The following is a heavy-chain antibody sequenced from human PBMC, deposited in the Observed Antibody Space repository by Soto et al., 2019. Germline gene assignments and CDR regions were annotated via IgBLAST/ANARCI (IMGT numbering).Heavy chain of an antibody. Sequence: QVQLVESGGGVVQPGTSLRVSCVGSGFTFRSYVIHWVRQAPGTVLEWVALTSYDGSDKYYGDSVRGRFTISRDNSRNTVDLQMDSLRLEDTALYYCARWGTTGGLDVWGQGTLVSVSS. J-gene: IGHJ1*01. D-gene: IGHD3-16*01. CDR3: ARWGTTGGLDV. CDR2: TSYDGSDK. V-gene: IGHV3-30*19. CDR1: GFTFRSYV.